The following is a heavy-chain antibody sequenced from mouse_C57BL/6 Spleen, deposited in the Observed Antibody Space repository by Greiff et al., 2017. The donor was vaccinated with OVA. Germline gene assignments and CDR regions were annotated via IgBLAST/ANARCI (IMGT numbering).Heavy chain of an antibody. Sequence: EVMLVESGGGLVKPGGSLKLSCAASGFTFSSYTMSWVRQTPEKRLEWVATISGGGGNTYYPDSVKGRFTISRDNAKNTLYLQMSSLRSEDTALYYCAREGQLPFDYWGQGTTLTVSS. CDR3: AREGQLPFDY. D-gene: IGHD3-3*01. V-gene: IGHV5-9*01. CDR1: GFTFSSYT. J-gene: IGHJ2*01. CDR2: ISGGGGNT.